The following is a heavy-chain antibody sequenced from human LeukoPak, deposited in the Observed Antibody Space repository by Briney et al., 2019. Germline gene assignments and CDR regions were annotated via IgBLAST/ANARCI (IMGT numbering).Heavy chain of an antibody. V-gene: IGHV1-2*02. J-gene: IGHJ4*02. D-gene: IGHD4-17*01. Sequence: ASVKVSCKASGYTFTGYYMHWVRQAPGQGLEWMGWINPNSGGTNYAQKFQGRVTMTRDTSISTAYMELSRLGSDDTAVHYCARELATVTTLVFDYWGQGTLVTVSS. CDR2: INPNSGGT. CDR1: GYTFTGYY. CDR3: ARELATVTTLVFDY.